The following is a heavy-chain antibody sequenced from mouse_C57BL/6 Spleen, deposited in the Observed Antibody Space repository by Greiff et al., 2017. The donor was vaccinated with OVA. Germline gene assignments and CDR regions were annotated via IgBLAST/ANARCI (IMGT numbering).Heavy chain of an antibody. J-gene: IGHJ3*01. D-gene: IGHD1-1*01. CDR2: IDPSDSCT. CDR1: GYTFTSYW. V-gene: IGHV1-69*01. Sequence: QVQLQQPGAELVMPGASVKLSCKASGYTFTSYWMHWVKQRPGQGLEWIGEIDPSDSCTNYNQKFKGKSTLTVDKSSSTAYMELSSLTSEDSAVYDCASSDRYSAWFAYWGQGTLVTVSA. CDR3: ASSDRYSAWFAY.